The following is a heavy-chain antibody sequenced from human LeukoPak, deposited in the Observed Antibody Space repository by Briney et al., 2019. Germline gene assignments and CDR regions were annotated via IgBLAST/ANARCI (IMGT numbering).Heavy chain of an antibody. Sequence: KPSETLSLTCTVSGGSISSSSYYWGWIRQPPGKGLEWIGSIYYSGSTYYNPSLKSRVTISVDTSKNQFSLNLSSVTAADTAVYFCARGVALLYFAEGFDPWGQGTLVTVSS. CDR1: GGSISSSSYY. D-gene: IGHD3-10*01. CDR3: ARGVALLYFAEGFDP. J-gene: IGHJ5*02. CDR2: IYYSGST. V-gene: IGHV4-39*01.